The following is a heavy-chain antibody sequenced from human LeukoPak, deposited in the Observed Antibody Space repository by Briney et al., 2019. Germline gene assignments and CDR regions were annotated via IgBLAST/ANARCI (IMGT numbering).Heavy chain of an antibody. CDR3: ARYGPQYYDILTGYYWEDYYYYYGMDV. V-gene: IGHV3-21*01. Sequence: GGSLRLSCAASGFTFSSYSTNWVRQAPGKGLEWVSSISSSSSYIYYADSVKGRFTISRDNAKNSLYLQMNSLRAEDTAVYYCARYGPQYYDILTGYYWEDYYYYYGMDVWGQGTTVTVSS. CDR1: GFTFSSYS. J-gene: IGHJ6*02. D-gene: IGHD3-9*01. CDR2: ISSSSSYI.